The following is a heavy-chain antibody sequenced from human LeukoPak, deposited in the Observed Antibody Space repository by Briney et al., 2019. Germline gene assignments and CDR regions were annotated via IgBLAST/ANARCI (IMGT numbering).Heavy chain of an antibody. CDR1: GFTFSSYS. CDR3: ARDPDSSGSDQIGAWYFDL. D-gene: IGHD3-22*01. Sequence: PGGSLRLSCAASGFTFSSYSMNWVRQAPGKGLEWVSSISSSSSYIYYADSVKGRFTISRDNAKNSLYLQMNSLRAEDTAVYYCARDPDSSGSDQIGAWYFDLWGRGTLVTVSS. V-gene: IGHV3-21*01. CDR2: ISSSSSYI. J-gene: IGHJ2*01.